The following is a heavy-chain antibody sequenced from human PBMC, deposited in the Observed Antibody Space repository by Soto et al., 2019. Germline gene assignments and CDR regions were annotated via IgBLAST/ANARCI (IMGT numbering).Heavy chain of an antibody. CDR3: AKEDCSGGSCYVGAFDI. J-gene: IGHJ3*02. V-gene: IGHV3-23*01. CDR1: GFTFSSYA. Sequence: GGSLRLSCAASGFTFSSYAMSWVRQAPGKGLEWVSAISGSGGSTYYADSVKGRFTISRDNSKNTLYLQMNSLRAEDTAVYYCAKEDCSGGSCYVGAFDIWGQGTMVTVSS. CDR2: ISGSGGST. D-gene: IGHD2-15*01.